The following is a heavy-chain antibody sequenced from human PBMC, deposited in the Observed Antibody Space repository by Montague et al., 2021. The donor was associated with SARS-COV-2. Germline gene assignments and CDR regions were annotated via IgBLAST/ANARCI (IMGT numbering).Heavy chain of an antibody. D-gene: IGHD3-10*01. V-gene: IGHV3-33*08. CDR1: VGSISNYY. Sequence: LSLTCTVSVGSISNYYWTWVRQAPGKGLEWVAVIWYDGSNQYYGDSVKGRFTISRDNSKNTLYLQMNSLRAEDTAVYYCAREYSAPRWFGEYNRYGMDVWGQGTTVTVSS. J-gene: IGHJ6*02. CDR3: AREYSAPRWFGEYNRYGMDV. CDR2: IWYDGSNQ.